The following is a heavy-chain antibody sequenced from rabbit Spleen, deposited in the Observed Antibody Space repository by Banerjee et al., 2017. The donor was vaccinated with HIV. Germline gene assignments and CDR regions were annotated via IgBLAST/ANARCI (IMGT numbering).Heavy chain of an antibody. J-gene: IGHJ6*01. Sequence: QSLEESGGGLVKPGASLTLTCKASGFFFNSGYDMCWVRQDPGKGLEWVACAYAGSSGSTYSATWAKGRFTVSKTSSTTVTLQMTSLTAADTATYFCARDTSSSFSSYGMDLWGPGTLVTVS. D-gene: IGHD1-1*01. CDR2: AYAGSSGST. CDR3: ARDTSSSFSSYGMDL. V-gene: IGHV1S40*01. CDR1: GFFFNSGYD.